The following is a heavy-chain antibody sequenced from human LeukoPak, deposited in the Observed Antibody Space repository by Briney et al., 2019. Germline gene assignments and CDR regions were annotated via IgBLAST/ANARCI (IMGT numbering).Heavy chain of an antibody. Sequence: PGGSLRLSCAASGFTFSSYGMHWVRQAPGKGLEWVAFIRYDGSNKYYADSVKGRFTISRDNSKNTLYLQMNSLRAEDTAVYYCAKDHMFIVGATWNLDYWGQGTLVTVSS. V-gene: IGHV3-30*02. J-gene: IGHJ4*02. D-gene: IGHD1-26*01. CDR3: AKDHMFIVGATWNLDY. CDR2: IRYDGSNK. CDR1: GFTFSSYG.